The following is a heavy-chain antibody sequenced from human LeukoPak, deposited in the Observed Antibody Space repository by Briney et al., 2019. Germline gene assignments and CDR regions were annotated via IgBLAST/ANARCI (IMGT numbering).Heavy chain of an antibody. CDR1: GYTFTGDY. V-gene: IGHV1-2*02. CDR2: INPNSGGT. CDR3: ARGLTQSGSYYGDFDY. Sequence: GASVKVSCKASGYTFTGDYMHWVRQAPGQGLEWMGWINPNSGGTNYAQKFQGRVIVTRDTSISTAYMELSRLESDDTAVYYCARGLTQSGSYYGDFDYWGQGTLVTVSS. D-gene: IGHD1-26*01. J-gene: IGHJ4*02.